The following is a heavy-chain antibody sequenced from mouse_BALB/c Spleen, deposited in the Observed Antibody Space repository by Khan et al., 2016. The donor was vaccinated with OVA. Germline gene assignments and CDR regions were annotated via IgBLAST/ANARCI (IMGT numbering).Heavy chain of an antibody. D-gene: IGHD1-2*01. J-gene: IGHJ2*01. CDR2: IHYSGRT. CDR1: GYSITSGYS. V-gene: IGHV3-1*02. Sequence: EVQLQESGPDLVKPSQSLSLTCTVTGYSITSGYSWHWIRQFPGNKLEWMGYIHYSGRTNYNPSLKSRISITRDTSKNQFFLQLNSMTTEDAATDYCARSRIITTATSCYFDYWGQGTTLTVSS. CDR3: ARSRIITTATSCYFDY.